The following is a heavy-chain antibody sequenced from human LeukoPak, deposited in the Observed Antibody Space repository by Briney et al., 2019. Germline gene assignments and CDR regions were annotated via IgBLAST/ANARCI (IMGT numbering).Heavy chain of an antibody. Sequence: SETLSLTCTVSGGSISSSSYYWGWIRQPPGKGLEWIGSIYYSGSTYYNPSLKSRVTISVDTSKNQFSLKLSSVTAADTAVYYCARHLWLQTGPFDYWGQGTLVTVSS. D-gene: IGHD7-27*01. CDR1: GGSISSSSYY. V-gene: IGHV4-39*01. CDR3: ARHLWLQTGPFDY. CDR2: IYYSGST. J-gene: IGHJ4*02.